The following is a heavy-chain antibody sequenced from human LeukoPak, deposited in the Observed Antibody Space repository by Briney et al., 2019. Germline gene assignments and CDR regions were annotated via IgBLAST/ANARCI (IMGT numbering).Heavy chain of an antibody. Sequence: GGSLRLSCAASGFTFSSYWMHWVRQAPGKGLVWVSRINSDGSSTSYADSVKGRFTISRDNAKNTLYLQMNSLRAEDTAVYYCARVVDYYGMDVWGQGTTVTVSS. CDR3: ARVVDYYGMDV. J-gene: IGHJ6*02. CDR2: INSDGSST. CDR1: GFTFSSYW. V-gene: IGHV3-74*01.